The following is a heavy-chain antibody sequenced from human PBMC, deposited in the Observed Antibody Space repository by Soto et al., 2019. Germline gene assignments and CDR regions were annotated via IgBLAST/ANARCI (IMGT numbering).Heavy chain of an antibody. J-gene: IGHJ4*02. D-gene: IGHD3-9*01. Sequence: LSLTFTLSGGSISSSSYYWGWIRQPPGKVLEWIGSIYYSGSTYHNASLKSRVTISVDTSKNQFSLKLRSVTAADTAVYYCARHRGYYDILTGYYTELNFDYWGQGTLVTVSS. V-gene: IGHV4-39*01. CDR3: ARHRGYYDILTGYYTELNFDY. CDR2: IYYSGST. CDR1: GGSISSSSYY.